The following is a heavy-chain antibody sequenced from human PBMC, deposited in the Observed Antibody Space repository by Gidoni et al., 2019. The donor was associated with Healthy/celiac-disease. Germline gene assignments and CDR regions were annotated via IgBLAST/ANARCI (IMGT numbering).Heavy chain of an antibody. V-gene: IGHV3-30*18. Sequence: QVQLVESGGGVVQPGRSLRLSCAASGFTFSSYGMHWVRQAPGKGLEWVAVISYDGSNKYYADSVKGRFTISRDNSKNTLYLQMNSLRAEDTAVYYCAKGQLAVAGTRWGFDYWGQGTLVTVSS. CDR2: ISYDGSNK. J-gene: IGHJ4*02. CDR1: GFTFSSYG. D-gene: IGHD6-19*01. CDR3: AKGQLAVAGTRWGFDY.